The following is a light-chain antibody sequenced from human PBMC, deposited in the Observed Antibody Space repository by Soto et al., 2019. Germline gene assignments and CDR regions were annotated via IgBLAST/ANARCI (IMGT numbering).Light chain of an antibody. V-gene: IGKV1-39*01. J-gene: IGKJ4*01. Sequence: DIQMTQSPSSLSASIGDIITITCRPSQSISTYLNWYQQKPGKAPKLLIYGASTLQNGVPSRFSGSGSATDYTLTISGLQPEDFATYYCQQSFITPPLTFGGGTKVEMK. CDR2: GAS. CDR1: QSISTY. CDR3: QQSFITPPLT.